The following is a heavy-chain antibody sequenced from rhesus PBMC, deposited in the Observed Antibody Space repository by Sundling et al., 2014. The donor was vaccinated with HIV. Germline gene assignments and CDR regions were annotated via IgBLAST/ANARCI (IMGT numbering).Heavy chain of an antibody. J-gene: IGHJ4*01. CDR3: AREVWLISMIVVITGYFDY. Sequence: EVQLVESGGGLVQPGGSLRLSCAASGFTFNSYGIHWVRQAPGKGLEWVAVISYDGSKKYYADSVKDRFTISRDNSKNMVYLQMNNLKLEDTAVYYCAREVWLISMIVVITGYFDYWGQGVLVTVSS. CDR1: GFTFNSYG. V-gene: IGHV3-54*02. CDR2: ISYDGSKK. D-gene: IGHD3-28*01.